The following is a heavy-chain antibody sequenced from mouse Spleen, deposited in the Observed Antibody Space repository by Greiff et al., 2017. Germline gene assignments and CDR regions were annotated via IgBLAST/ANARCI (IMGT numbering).Heavy chain of an antibody. CDR3: ARHELDGSSFGYAMDY. D-gene: IGHD1-1*01. Sequence: VQLVESGAELVKPGASVKLSCKASGYTFTEYTIHWVKQRSGQGLEWIGWFYPGSGSIKYNEKFKDKATLTADKSSSTVYMELSRLTSEDSAVYVCARHELDGSSFGYAMDYWGQGTSVTVSS. V-gene: IGHV1-62-2*01. CDR1: GYTFTEYT. CDR2: FYPGSGSI. J-gene: IGHJ4*01.